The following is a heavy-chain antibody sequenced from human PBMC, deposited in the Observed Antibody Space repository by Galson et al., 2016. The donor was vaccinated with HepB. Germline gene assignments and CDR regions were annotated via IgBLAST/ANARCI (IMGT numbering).Heavy chain of an antibody. CDR3: ARGKKMDYGDPYYYYFMDV. J-gene: IGHJ6*03. V-gene: IGHV1-2*02. Sequence: SVKVSCKASGYPFTAYYMHWVRQAPGQGLEWMGWINPNSGYTNFAQKFQGRLTMTRDTSITTVYMDLSALRSDDTAVYYCARGKKMDYGDPYYYYFMDVWGKGTTVTVSS. CDR1: GYPFTAYY. D-gene: IGHD4-17*01. CDR2: INPNSGYT.